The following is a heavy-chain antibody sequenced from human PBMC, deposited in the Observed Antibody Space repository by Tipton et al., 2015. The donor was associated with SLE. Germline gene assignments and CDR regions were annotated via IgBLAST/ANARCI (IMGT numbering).Heavy chain of an antibody. V-gene: IGHV4-31*03. CDR2: IYYSGST. Sequence: TLSLTCNVSGGSISSGGYYWSWIRQHPGKGLEWIGYIYYSGSTYYNPSLKSRVTISVDTSKNQFSLKLSSVTAADTAQYYCARINVPTAMDFYYYYMDVWGNGTTVTVSS. CDR3: ARINVPTAMDFYYYYMDV. D-gene: IGHD2-2*01. CDR1: GGSISSGGYY. J-gene: IGHJ6*03.